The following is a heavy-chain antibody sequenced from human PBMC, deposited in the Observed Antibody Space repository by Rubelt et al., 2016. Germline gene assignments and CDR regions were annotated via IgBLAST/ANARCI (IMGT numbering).Heavy chain of an antibody. Sequence: VSCKASGYTFTSYGISWVRQAPGQGLEWMGWISAYNGSTNYAQKLQGRVTMTTDTSTSTAYMELRSLRSDDTAVYYCARAAKELLDRGFDYWGQGTLVTVSS. CDR2: ISAYNGST. J-gene: IGHJ4*02. CDR1: GYTFTSYG. D-gene: IGHD1-26*01. V-gene: IGHV1-18*01. CDR3: ARAAKELLDRGFDY.